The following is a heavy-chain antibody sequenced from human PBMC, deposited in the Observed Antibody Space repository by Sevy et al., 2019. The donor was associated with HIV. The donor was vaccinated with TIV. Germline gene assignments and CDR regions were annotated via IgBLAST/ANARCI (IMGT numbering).Heavy chain of an antibody. CDR1: GFTFSSYA. J-gene: IGHJ6*02. CDR2: IGGSGGST. Sequence: GGSLRLSCVASGFTFSSYAMSWVRQAPGKGLEWVSAIGGSGGSTYYADSVKGRFTISRDNSKNTLYLQMNSLRAEDTAVYYCAKRPDFGVVIPTGVMDVWGQWTTVTVSS. V-gene: IGHV3-23*01. CDR3: AKRPDFGVVIPTGVMDV. D-gene: IGHD3-3*01.